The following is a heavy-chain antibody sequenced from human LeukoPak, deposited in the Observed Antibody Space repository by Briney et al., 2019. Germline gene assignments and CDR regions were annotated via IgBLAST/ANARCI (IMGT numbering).Heavy chain of an antibody. J-gene: IGHJ3*02. CDR2: INHSGST. D-gene: IGHD3-10*01. CDR1: GGSFSGYY. Sequence: SETLSLTCAVYGGSFSGYYWSWIRQPPGKGLEWIGEINHSGSTNYNPSLKSRVTISVDTSKNQFSLRLSSVTAADTAVYYCARGLRSGYYGSGTYFDIWGQGTMVTASS. V-gene: IGHV4-34*01. CDR3: ARGLRSGYYGSGTYFDI.